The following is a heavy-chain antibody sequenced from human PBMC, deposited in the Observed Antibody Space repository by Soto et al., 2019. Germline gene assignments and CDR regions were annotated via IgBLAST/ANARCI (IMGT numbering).Heavy chain of an antibody. CDR2: VSSSSSHI. CDR3: AKGVAGFLHWSLSPLGETQFDY. CDR1: GFTFSRYS. D-gene: IGHD3-3*01. Sequence: GGSLRLSWSASGFTFSRYSMNWVRQAPGKGLEWVSSVSSSSSHIYYADSVKGRFSISRDNADNSLYLQMNSLRADDTAVYFCAKGVAGFLHWSLSPLGETQFDYWGQRILVT. V-gene: IGHV3-21*01. J-gene: IGHJ4*02.